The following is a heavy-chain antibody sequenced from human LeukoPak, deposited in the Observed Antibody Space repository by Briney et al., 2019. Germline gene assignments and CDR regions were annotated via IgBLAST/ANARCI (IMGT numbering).Heavy chain of an antibody. J-gene: IGHJ6*02. Sequence: PGRSLRLSCAASGFTFSSYGMHWVRQAPGKGLEWVAVISYDGSNKYYADSVKGRFTISGDNSKNTLYLQMNSLRAEDTAVYYCAKNYDSSGYYARMDVWGQGTTVTVSS. V-gene: IGHV3-30*18. CDR1: GFTFSSYG. CDR3: AKNYDSSGYYARMDV. D-gene: IGHD3-22*01. CDR2: ISYDGSNK.